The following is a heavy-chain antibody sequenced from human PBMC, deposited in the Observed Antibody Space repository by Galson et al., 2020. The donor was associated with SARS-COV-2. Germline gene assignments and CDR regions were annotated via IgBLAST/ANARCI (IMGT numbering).Heavy chain of an antibody. J-gene: IGHJ3*02. V-gene: IGHV3-73*01. Sequence: GGSRRLSCPASAFTFSDSSMHWVRQASGNGMEWVGRIISKANRYATAYAASQKGRITISRDDSKTTAYLQMNSLKPGDTAVHYCTSVPPYGCSFWYSFDSWGQATLVTVSS. CDR1: AFTFSDSS. D-gene: IGHD6-6*01. CDR2: IISKANRYAT. CDR3: TSVPPYGCSFWYSFDS.